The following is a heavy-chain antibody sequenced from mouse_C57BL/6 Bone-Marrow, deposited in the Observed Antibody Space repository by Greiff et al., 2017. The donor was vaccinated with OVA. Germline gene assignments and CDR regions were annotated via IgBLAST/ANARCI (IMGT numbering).Heavy chain of an antibody. Sequence: EVKLVESGGGLVQSGRSLRLSCATSGFTFSDFYMEWVRQAPGKGLEWIAASRNKANDYTTEYSASVKGRFIVSRDTPQSILYLQMNALRAEDTAIAYCAGASTGTWFAYWGQGTLVTVSA. CDR3: AGASTGTWFAY. D-gene: IGHD4-1*01. V-gene: IGHV7-1*01. J-gene: IGHJ3*01. CDR2: SRNKANDYTT. CDR1: GFTFSDFY.